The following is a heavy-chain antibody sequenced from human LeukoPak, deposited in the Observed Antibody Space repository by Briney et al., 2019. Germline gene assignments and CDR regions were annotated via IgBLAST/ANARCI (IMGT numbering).Heavy chain of an antibody. CDR1: GVTFSSYS. Sequence: KPGGSLRLSCAASGVTFSSYSMSCVRQAPGKGLEWVSSISSSSSYIYYADFVKGRFTTSRDNAKNSLYLQMNSLRAEDTAVYYCARKAAAAGKDYWGQGTLVTVSS. J-gene: IGHJ4*02. V-gene: IGHV3-21*01. CDR3: ARKAAAAGKDY. CDR2: ISSSSSYI. D-gene: IGHD6-13*01.